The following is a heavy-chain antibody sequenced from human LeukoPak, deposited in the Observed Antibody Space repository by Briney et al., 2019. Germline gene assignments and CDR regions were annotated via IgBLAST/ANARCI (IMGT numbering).Heavy chain of an antibody. CDR1: GFAFNTYS. CDR2: ISGSGGST. Sequence: GGSLRLSCAASGFAFNTYSMNWVRQAPGKGLEWVSAISGSGGSTYYADSVKGRFTISRDNSKNTLYLQMNSLRAEDTAVYYCAKDNWLDHFDYWGQGTLVTVSS. V-gene: IGHV3-23*01. CDR3: AKDNWLDHFDY. J-gene: IGHJ4*02. D-gene: IGHD6-19*01.